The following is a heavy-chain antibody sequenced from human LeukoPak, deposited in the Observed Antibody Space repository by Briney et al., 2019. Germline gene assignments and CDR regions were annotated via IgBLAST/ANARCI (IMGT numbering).Heavy chain of an antibody. CDR3: ARGGVVTRFFDF. J-gene: IGHJ4*02. Sequence: GGSLRLSCAASGFXVSSNYMSWVRQAPGKGLGCVSVIYTGGNTYYADSVKGRFIISRDTSKNTLYLQMNSLRAEDTAVYYCARGGVVTRFFDFWGQGALVTVSS. D-gene: IGHD3-3*01. CDR1: GFXVSSNY. V-gene: IGHV3-53*01. CDR2: IYTGGNT.